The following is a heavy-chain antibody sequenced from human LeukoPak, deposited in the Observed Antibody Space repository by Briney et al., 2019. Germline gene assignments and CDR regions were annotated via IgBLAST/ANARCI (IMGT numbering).Heavy chain of an antibody. V-gene: IGHV4-59*08. CDR1: GDSMSSYY. CDR2: IYYSGST. J-gene: IGHJ6*02. CDR3: ARQNSGGRLNA. Sequence: SETLSLTCTVSGDSMSSYYWSWIRQPPGKGLEWIGCIYYSGSTNYNPSLKSRVTISVDTSKNQFSLKLSSVTAADTAVYYCARQNSGGRLNAWGQGTTVTVSS. D-gene: IGHD6-19*01.